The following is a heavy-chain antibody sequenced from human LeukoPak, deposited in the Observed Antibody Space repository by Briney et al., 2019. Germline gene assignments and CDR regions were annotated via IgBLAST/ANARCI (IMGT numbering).Heavy chain of an antibody. CDR2: INHSGST. J-gene: IGHJ4*02. Sequence: LETLSLTCTVSGGSISSSSFYWGWIRQPPGKGLEWIGEINHSGSTNYNPSLKSRVTISVDTSKNQFSLKLSSVTAADTAVYYCARGRGGGWRLSPYFDYWGQGTLVTVSS. CDR1: GGSISSSSFY. CDR3: ARGRGGGWRLSPYFDY. V-gene: IGHV4-39*07. D-gene: IGHD6-19*01.